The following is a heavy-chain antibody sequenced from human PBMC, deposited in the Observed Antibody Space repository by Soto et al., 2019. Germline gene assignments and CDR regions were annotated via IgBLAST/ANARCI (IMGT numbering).Heavy chain of an antibody. CDR1: GGSVSSGSYY. Sequence: QVQLQQWGAGLLKPSETLSLTCAVYGGSVSSGSYYWSWIRQPPGKGLEWIGEMSHSGGTHFNPSRTSRVSISVDTSKNQFSLKMSFVTDADTALYYWARVERGTATTVVDAFDIWGPGTMVTVSS. CDR2: MSHSGGT. D-gene: IGHD1-1*01. CDR3: ARVERGTATTVVDAFDI. J-gene: IGHJ3*02. V-gene: IGHV4-34*01.